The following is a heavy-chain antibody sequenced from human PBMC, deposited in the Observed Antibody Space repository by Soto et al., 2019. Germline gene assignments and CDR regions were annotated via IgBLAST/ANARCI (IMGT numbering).Heavy chain of an antibody. D-gene: IGHD3-9*01. V-gene: IGHV1-2*02. CDR2: ISPKSGGT. CDR1: GYTFTGYY. J-gene: IGHJ4*02. Sequence: GASVKVSCKASGYTFTGYYMHWVRQAPGQGFEWMGRISPKSGGTNYAQKFQGRVTMTWDTSLNTAYMELSSVMFEDTAVYYCARPPGYVSDWYYFDLWGQGTLVTVSS. CDR3: ARPPGYVSDWYYFDL.